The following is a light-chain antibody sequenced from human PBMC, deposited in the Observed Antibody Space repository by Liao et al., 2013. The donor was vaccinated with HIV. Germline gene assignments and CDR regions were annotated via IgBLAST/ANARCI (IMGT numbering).Light chain of an antibody. CDR2: YDA. CDR3: QLWDSSSDHPYV. Sequence: SYVLTQPPSVSVAPGKTATITCGGDNIGSESVHWYQRRPGQAPVLLIYYDAYRPSGIPERFSGSNSGNTATLTISRVEVGDEADYYCQLWDSSSDHPYVFGTGTQVTVL. V-gene: IGLV3-21*01. J-gene: IGLJ1*01. CDR1: NIGSES.